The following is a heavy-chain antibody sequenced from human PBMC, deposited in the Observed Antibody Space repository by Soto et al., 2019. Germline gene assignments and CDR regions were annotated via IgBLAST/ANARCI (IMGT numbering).Heavy chain of an antibody. D-gene: IGHD6-19*01. CDR2: ISSSSSTI. CDR1: GFTFSSYS. Sequence: GGSLRLSCAASGFTFSSYSMNWVRQAPGKGLEWVSYISSSSSTIYYADSVKGRFTISRDNAKNSLYLQMNSLRAEDTAVYYCARDRLWYSSGWYFFDYWGQGTLVTVSS. J-gene: IGHJ4*02. CDR3: ARDRLWYSSGWYFFDY. V-gene: IGHV3-48*01.